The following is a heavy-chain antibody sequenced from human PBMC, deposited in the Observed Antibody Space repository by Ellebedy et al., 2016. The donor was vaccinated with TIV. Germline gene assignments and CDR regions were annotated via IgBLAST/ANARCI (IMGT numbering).Heavy chain of an antibody. Sequence: AASVKVSCKASGGSFSSYGISWVRQAPGQRLEWMGWINAGNGNTKYSQKFQGRVTITRDTSASTAYMGLSSLRSEDTALYYCARTTLTTLSYYFDYWGQGTLVTVSS. D-gene: IGHD4-17*01. CDR1: GGSFSSYG. CDR2: INAGNGNT. CDR3: ARTTLTTLSYYFDY. J-gene: IGHJ4*02. V-gene: IGHV1-3*01.